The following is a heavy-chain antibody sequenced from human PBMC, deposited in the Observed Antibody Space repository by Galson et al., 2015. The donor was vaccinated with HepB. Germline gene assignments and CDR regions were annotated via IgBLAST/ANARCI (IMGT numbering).Heavy chain of an antibody. J-gene: IGHJ6*03. Sequence: SVKVSCKASGYTFTGYYMHWVRQAPGQGLEWMGWINPNSGGTNYAQKFQGRVTMTRDTSISTAYMELSRLRSDDTAVYYCARVPGRCSSTSCYTDYYYYYMDVWGKGTTVTVSS. D-gene: IGHD2-2*02. V-gene: IGHV1-2*02. CDR3: ARVPGRCSSTSCYTDYYYYYMDV. CDR1: GYTFTGYY. CDR2: INPNSGGT.